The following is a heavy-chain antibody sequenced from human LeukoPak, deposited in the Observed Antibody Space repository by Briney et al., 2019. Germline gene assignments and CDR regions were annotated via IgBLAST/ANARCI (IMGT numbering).Heavy chain of an antibody. CDR2: INPNSGGT. Sequence: ASVKVSCKASGYTFTGYYMHWVRQAPGQGLEWMGWINPNSGGTNYAQKFQGRVTMTRDTSISTAYMELSRLRSDDTAVYYCAREGLGRSGYSYGYRLYYYYYMDVWGKGTTVTVSS. CDR3: AREGLGRSGYSYGYRLYYYYYMDV. D-gene: IGHD5-18*01. CDR1: GYTFTGYY. V-gene: IGHV1-2*02. J-gene: IGHJ6*03.